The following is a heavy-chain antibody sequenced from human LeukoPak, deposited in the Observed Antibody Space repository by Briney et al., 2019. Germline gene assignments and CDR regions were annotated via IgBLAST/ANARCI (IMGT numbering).Heavy chain of an antibody. CDR2: ISYDGSNK. D-gene: IGHD3-9*01. CDR3: AKDRVLRYFDWSPNWFDP. CDR1: GFTFSSYA. V-gene: IGHV3-30-3*01. J-gene: IGHJ5*02. Sequence: PGGSPRLSCAASGFTFSSYAMHWVRQAPGKGLEWVAVISYDGSNKYYADSVKGRFTISRDNSKNTLNLQMNSLRAEDTAVYYCAKDRVLRYFDWSPNWFDPWGQGTLVTVSS.